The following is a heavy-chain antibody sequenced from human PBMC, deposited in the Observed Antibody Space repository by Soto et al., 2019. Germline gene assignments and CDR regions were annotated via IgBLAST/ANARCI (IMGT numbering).Heavy chain of an antibody. V-gene: IGHV4-39*01. J-gene: IGHJ6*02. D-gene: IGHD3-3*01. Sequence: SETLSLTCTVSGGSISSSSYYWGWIRQPPGKGLEWIGSIYYSGSTYYNPSLKSRVTISVDTSKNQFSLKLSSVTAADTAVYYCARSDFWSGYLDGMDVWGQGTTVTVSS. CDR1: GGSISSSSYY. CDR2: IYYSGST. CDR3: ARSDFWSGYLDGMDV.